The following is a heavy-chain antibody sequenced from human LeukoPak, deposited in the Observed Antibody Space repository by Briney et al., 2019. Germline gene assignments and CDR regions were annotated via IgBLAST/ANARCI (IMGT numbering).Heavy chain of an antibody. Sequence: PSETLSLTCTVSTGSISSSSFYWGWIRQPPGEGLEWIGEINHSGSTNYNPSLKSRVTISVDTSKNQFSLKLSSVTAADTAVYYCARGVLSGALPRGHYYYHGMDVWGQGTTVTVSS. V-gene: IGHV4-39*07. CDR3: ARGVLSGALPRGHYYYHGMDV. J-gene: IGHJ6*02. CDR1: TGSISSSSFY. CDR2: INHSGST. D-gene: IGHD2-15*01.